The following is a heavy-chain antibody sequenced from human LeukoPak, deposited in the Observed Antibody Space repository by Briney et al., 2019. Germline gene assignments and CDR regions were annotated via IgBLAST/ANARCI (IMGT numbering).Heavy chain of an antibody. Sequence: GGSLRLSCAASGFIFDDYAVHWVRQTPGKGLEWVSGISWNSGSMEYADSVKGRFTISRDNAKNSLYLQMNSLRVEDTALYYCARRAVAGSGDYWGQGTLVTVSS. CDR1: GFIFDDYA. D-gene: IGHD6-19*01. V-gene: IGHV3-9*01. CDR2: ISWNSGSM. J-gene: IGHJ4*02. CDR3: ARRAVAGSGDY.